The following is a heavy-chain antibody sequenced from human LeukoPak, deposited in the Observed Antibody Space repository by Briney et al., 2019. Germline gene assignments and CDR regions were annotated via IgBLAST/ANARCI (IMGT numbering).Heavy chain of an antibody. D-gene: IGHD1-26*01. CDR1: GGSISSYY. CDR3: ARGRAYTGNYYFFDY. V-gene: IGHV4-4*07. J-gene: IGHJ4*02. CDR2: IHTSGST. Sequence: PSETLSLTCTVSGGSISSYYWSWIRQPAGKGLEWIGRIHTSGSTNCNPSLKSRVTVSLDTSKNQFSLRLTSVTAADTAVYYCARGRAYTGNYYFFDYWGQGTLVTVSS.